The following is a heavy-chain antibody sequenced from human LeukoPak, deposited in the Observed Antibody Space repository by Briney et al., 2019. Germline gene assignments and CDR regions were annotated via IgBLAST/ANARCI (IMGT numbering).Heavy chain of an antibody. CDR2: INQDGSVK. D-gene: IGHD6-13*01. J-gene: IGHJ4*02. V-gene: IGHV3-7*03. CDR1: GFTFSRYW. CDR3: ARAKGYSSSSAGFDY. Sequence: GGSLRLSCAASGFTFSRYWMSWVRQAPGKGLQWVASINQDGSVKHYGDSVKGRFTISRDNAKNSLYLQMNSLRAEDTAVYYCARAKGYSSSSAGFDYWGQGTLVTVSS.